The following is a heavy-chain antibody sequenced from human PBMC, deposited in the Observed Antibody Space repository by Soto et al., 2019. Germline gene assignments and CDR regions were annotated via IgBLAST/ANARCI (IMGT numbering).Heavy chain of an antibody. D-gene: IGHD3-10*01. CDR2: TTDTGGDT. CDR1: GFSFSNYG. J-gene: IGHJ4*02. CDR3: ARGSKDSYPGSRVFAF. V-gene: IGHV3-23*01. Sequence: PGGSLRLSCATSGFSFSNYGMNWVRQAPGKGLEWVSTTTDTGGDTKYADSVRGRFTISRDNSKNTLDLQMSSLRAEDSAVYYCARGSKDSYPGSRVFAFCGRGTLVTVSS.